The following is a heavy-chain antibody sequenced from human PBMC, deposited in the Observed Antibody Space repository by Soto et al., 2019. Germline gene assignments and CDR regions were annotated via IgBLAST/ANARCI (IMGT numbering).Heavy chain of an antibody. CDR3: ARGVPMDV. CDR2: ISISGSII. J-gene: IGHJ6*02. Sequence: PWWSLRLSCAASGFTCSSYEMNWVRQAPGKGLEWVSYISISGSIIYYTDSVEGRFTISRDNAKNSLFLQMNSLRAEDTAVYYCARGVPMDVWGQGTTVTVSS. CDR1: GFTCSSYE. V-gene: IGHV3-48*03.